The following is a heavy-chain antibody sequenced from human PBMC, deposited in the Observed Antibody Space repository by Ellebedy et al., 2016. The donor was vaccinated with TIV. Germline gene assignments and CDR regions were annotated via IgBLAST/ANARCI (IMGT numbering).Heavy chain of an antibody. V-gene: IGHV3-7*01. CDR1: GFTFTNYW. CDR3: ARAIGSGSSY. CDR2: INQDGSEI. D-gene: IGHD3-22*01. Sequence: GESLKISXAGSGFTFTNYWMHWVRQAPGKGLEWVANINQDGSEIHYVDSVKGRFTISRDNAENSLYLQMNSLRAQDTAVYYCARAIGSGSSYWGQGTLVTVSS. J-gene: IGHJ4*02.